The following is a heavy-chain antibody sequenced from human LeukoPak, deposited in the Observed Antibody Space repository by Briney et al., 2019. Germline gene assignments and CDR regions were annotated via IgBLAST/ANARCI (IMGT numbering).Heavy chain of an antibody. Sequence: PSETLSLTCTVSGYSISSGYYWSWIRQPAGKGLEWIGRIYTSGSTNYNPSLKSRVTMSVDTSKNQFSLKLSSVTAADTAVYYCAREGTTWWFDPWGQGTLVTVSS. V-gene: IGHV4-4*07. CDR2: IYTSGST. D-gene: IGHD1-1*01. CDR3: AREGTTWWFDP. CDR1: GYSISSGYY. J-gene: IGHJ5*02.